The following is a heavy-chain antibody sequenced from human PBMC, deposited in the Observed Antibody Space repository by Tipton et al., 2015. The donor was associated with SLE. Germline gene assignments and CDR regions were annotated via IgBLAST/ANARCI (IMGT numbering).Heavy chain of an antibody. CDR1: GFIFSAYA. CDR3: ARDLLNWGFDY. Sequence: SLRLSCAASGFIFSAYAMTWVRQAPGKGLEWVSSIGRSGRSTYYADSVKGRFTISRDNSENTLYLQMNSLRGEDAAVYYCARDLLNWGFDYWGQGTLVTVSS. V-gene: IGHV3-23*01. D-gene: IGHD7-27*01. J-gene: IGHJ4*02. CDR2: IGRSGRST.